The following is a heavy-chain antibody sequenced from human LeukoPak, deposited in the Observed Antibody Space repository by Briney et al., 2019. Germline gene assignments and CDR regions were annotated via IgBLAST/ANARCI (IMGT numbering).Heavy chain of an antibody. V-gene: IGHV4-34*01. J-gene: IGHJ5*02. D-gene: IGHD3-3*01. CDR3: ARVPNEWLRGWLHP. CDR1: GGSFSGYY. CDR2: INHSGST. Sequence: PSETLSLTCAVYGGSFSGYYWSWIRQPPGKGLEWIGEINHSGSTNYNPSLKSRVTISVDMSKNQFSLKLSSVTAADTAVYYCARVPNEWLRGWLHPWGQGTLVTVSS.